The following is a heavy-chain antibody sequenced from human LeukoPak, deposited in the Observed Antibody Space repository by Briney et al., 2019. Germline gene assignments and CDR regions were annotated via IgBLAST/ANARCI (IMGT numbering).Heavy chain of an antibody. V-gene: IGHV3-23*01. CDR3: AKDSAKKYDDY. J-gene: IGHJ4*02. Sequence: GGSLRLSCAASGFTFTNYAMSWVRQTPGKGLEWVSATVGSGPDTYHADSVKGRFTVSRDNSRNTLYLQMNSLRVEDTAVYYCAKDSAKKYDDYWGQGTLVTVSS. CDR2: TVGSGPDT. CDR1: GFTFTNYA. D-gene: IGHD2/OR15-2a*01.